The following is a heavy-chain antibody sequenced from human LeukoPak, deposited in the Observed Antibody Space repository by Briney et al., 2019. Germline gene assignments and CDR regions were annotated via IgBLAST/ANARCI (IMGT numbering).Heavy chain of an antibody. V-gene: IGHV1-2*06. CDR1: GYTFTGYY. J-gene: IGHJ6*03. Sequence: ASVKVSCKASGYTFTGYYMHWVRQAPGQGLEWMGRINPNSGGTNYAQKFQGRVTMTRDTSISTAYMELSRLGSDDTAVYYCARASHAYGDGYYYYYMDVWGKGTTVTVSS. D-gene: IGHD4-17*01. CDR2: INPNSGGT. CDR3: ARASHAYGDGYYYYYMDV.